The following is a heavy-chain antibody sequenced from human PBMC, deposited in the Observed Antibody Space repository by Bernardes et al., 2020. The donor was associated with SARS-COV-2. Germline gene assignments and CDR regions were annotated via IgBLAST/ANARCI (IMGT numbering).Heavy chain of an antibody. CDR2: IFYDGST. CDR1: GDSVSSASYY. D-gene: IGHD6-19*01. V-gene: IGHV4-39*01. J-gene: IGHJ6*02. Sequence: TLSLTCAVSGDSVSSASYYWGWIRQPPGKGLEWIGNIFYDGSTYYSPSLQSRVTISVEMSKNQFSLKLSSVTAADTAVYYCTRHTTPTRYTSGWYDVGYYGIDVWGRGTTVTVSS. CDR3: TRHTTPTRYTSGWYDVGYYGIDV.